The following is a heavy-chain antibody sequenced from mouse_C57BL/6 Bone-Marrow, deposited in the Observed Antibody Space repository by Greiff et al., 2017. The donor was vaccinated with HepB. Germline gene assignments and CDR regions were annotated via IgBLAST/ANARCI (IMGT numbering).Heavy chain of an antibody. J-gene: IGHJ3*01. V-gene: IGHV1-82*01. CDR1: GYAFSSSW. CDR3: ARIYYYGSSPWFAY. D-gene: IGHD1-1*01. CDR2: IYPGDGDT. Sequence: VQRVESGPELVKPGASVKISCKASGYAFSSSWMNWVKQRPGKGLEWIGRIYPGDGDTNYNGKFKGKATLTADKSSSTAYMQLSSLTSEDSAVYFCARIYYYGSSPWFAYWGQGTLVTVSA.